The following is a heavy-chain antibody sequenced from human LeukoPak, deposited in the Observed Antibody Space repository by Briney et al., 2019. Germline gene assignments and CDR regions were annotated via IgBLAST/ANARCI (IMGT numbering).Heavy chain of an antibody. CDR3: ARGTATDSSGSNGFFSLHF. CDR1: GYMFSSYG. D-gene: IGHD2-8*01. CDR2: ISAYSGNT. V-gene: IGHV1-18*01. J-gene: IGHJ4*02. Sequence: GASVKVSCKASGYMFSSYGISWVRQAPGQGLERMGWISAYSGNTNYAQKFQGRVTMTTDTSTSTAYMELRSLTTDDTAVYYCARGTATDSSGSNGFFSLHFWGQGTLVTVSS.